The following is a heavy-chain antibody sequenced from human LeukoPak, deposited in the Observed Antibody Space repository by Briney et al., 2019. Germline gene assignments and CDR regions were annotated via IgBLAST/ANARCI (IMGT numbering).Heavy chain of an antibody. CDR1: GFTFSGHW. D-gene: IGHD1-14*01. Sequence: GSLRLSCAASGFTFSGHWMSWVRQAPGKGPEWVANINQGGSDKYYVDSVKGRFTISRDNANNLLYLQMNSLRGEDTAVYYCTRDRSRAEDDWGQGTLVTVSS. V-gene: IGHV3-7*01. J-gene: IGHJ4*02. CDR3: TRDRSRAEDD. CDR2: INQGGSDK.